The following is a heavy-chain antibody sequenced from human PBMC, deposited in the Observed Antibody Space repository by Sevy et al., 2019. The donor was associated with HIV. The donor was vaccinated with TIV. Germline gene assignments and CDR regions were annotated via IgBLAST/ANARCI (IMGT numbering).Heavy chain of an antibody. CDR1: GFTFSSFW. CDR2: IKQDGSEK. Sequence: GGSLRLSCAASGFTFSSFWMHWVHQAPGKGLEWVANIKQDGSEKYYVHSVKGRFTISRDNAKNSLYLQMNSLRAEDTAVYYCAREIGGGNSFWGQGTLVTVSS. V-gene: IGHV3-7*01. CDR3: AREIGGGNSF. J-gene: IGHJ4*02. D-gene: IGHD1-1*01.